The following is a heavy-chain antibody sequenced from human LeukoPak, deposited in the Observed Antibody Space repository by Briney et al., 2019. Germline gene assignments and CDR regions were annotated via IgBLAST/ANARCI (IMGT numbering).Heavy chain of an antibody. CDR3: AKVDSSGWWAIGLYFDY. J-gene: IGHJ4*02. CDR2: ISGSGGST. Sequence: PGGSLRLSCAASGFTFSSYAMSWVRQAPGKGLEWVSAISGSGGSTYYADSVKGRFTISRDNSKNTLYLQMNSLRAEDTAVYYCAKVDSSGWWAIGLYFDYWGQGTLVTVSS. CDR1: GFTFSSYA. V-gene: IGHV3-23*01. D-gene: IGHD6-19*01.